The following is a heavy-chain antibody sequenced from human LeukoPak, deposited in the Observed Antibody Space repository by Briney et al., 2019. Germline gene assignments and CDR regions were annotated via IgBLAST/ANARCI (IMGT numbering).Heavy chain of an antibody. D-gene: IGHD1-26*01. CDR1: AFTFSSYW. CDR2: IKQDGSEK. CDR3: ARGLGVTHY. Sequence: GGSLRLSCTASAFTFSSYWMSWVRQAPGKGLEWVANIKQDGSEKYYVDSVKGRFTISRDNAKNSLYLQMNSLRAEDTAVYYCARGLGVTHYWGQGTLVTVSS. V-gene: IGHV3-7*01. J-gene: IGHJ4*02.